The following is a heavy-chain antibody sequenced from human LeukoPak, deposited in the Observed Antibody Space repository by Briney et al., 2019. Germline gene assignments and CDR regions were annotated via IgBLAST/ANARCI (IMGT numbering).Heavy chain of an antibody. D-gene: IGHD6-19*01. CDR1: GFTFSSYA. V-gene: IGHV3-23*01. CDR2: ISGSGGST. J-gene: IGHJ3*02. CDR3: AKDRSSGWYDAFDI. Sequence: TGGSLRLSCAASGFTFSSYAMSWVRQAPGKGLEWVSAISGSGGSTYYADPVKGRFTISRDNSKNPLYLQLNSLRAEDTAVYYCAKDRSSGWYDAFDIWGQGTMVTVSS.